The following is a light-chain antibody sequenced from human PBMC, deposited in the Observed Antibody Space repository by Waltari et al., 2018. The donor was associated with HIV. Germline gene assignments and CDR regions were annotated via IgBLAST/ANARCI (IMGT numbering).Light chain of an antibody. CDR2: EVN. CDR3: SSYTSSSTHV. Sequence: QSALTQPASVSASPGQSIPISCTGTTSAVGGYNYVSWYRQHPGEAPKVIIYEVNRRPSGVSNRFTASKSDNTASLAISGLQPEDEADYFCSSYTSSSTHVFGPGTKVTVL. CDR1: TSAVGGYNY. J-gene: IGLJ1*01. V-gene: IGLV2-14*03.